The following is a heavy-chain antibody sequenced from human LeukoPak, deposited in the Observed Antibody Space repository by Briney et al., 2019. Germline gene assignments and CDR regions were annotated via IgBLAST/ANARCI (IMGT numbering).Heavy chain of an antibody. J-gene: IGHJ2*01. CDR1: GFGVSTKY. Sequence: GGSLRLSCAASGFGVSTKYMNWVRQAPGKGLEWVSILYSGSDTYYANSVKGRFTISRDSSKNILFLQMNDLRAEDTAVYYCARVGDHFHWYLDLWGRGTLVTVSS. V-gene: IGHV3-53*01. CDR2: LYSGSDT. D-gene: IGHD3-10*01. CDR3: ARVGDHFHWYLDL.